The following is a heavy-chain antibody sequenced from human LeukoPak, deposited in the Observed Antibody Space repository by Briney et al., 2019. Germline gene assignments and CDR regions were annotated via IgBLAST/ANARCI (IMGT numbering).Heavy chain of an antibody. CDR1: GFVFGHSW. V-gene: IGHV3-7*03. D-gene: IGHD3-22*01. CDR3: VRDRGYSTFDY. CDR2: INLDGSEI. J-gene: IGHJ4*02. Sequence: GGSLRLSCEASGFVFGHSWMSWVRQAPGEGLEWVANINLDGSEINYLDSLTGRLTISRDNAKDSLYLQMNGLRAEDTAVYFCVRDRGYSTFDYWGQGTLVTVSS.